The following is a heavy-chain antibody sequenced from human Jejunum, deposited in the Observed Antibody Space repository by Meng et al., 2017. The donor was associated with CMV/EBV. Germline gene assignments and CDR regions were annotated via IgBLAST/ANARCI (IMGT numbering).Heavy chain of an antibody. CDR2: INRSGDST. D-gene: IGHD2-15*01. V-gene: IGHV1-46*01. J-gene: IGHJ6*02. CDR3: ARATQVAAISYYYNGMDV. CDR1: TFTNYH. Sequence: TFTNYHMHWVRQATGQGLEWMGIINRSGDSTNYAQKFRGRVTMTRDTSTSTVYMELSSLTSEDTAVYYCARATQVAAISYYYNGMDVWGQGTMVTVSS.